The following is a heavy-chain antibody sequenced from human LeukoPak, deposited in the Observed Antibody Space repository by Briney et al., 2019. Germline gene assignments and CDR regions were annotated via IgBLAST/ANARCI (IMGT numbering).Heavy chain of an antibody. CDR1: GYTFTGYY. V-gene: IGHV1-2*02. Sequence: ASVKVSCKASGYTFTGYYMHWVRQAPGQGLEWMGWINPNSGGTNYAQKLQGRVTMTTDTSTSTAYMELRSLRSDDTAVYYCARSTTYSNYRYYYYGMDVWGQGTTVTVSS. D-gene: IGHD4-11*01. CDR3: ARSTTYSNYRYYYYGMDV. CDR2: INPNSGGT. J-gene: IGHJ6*02.